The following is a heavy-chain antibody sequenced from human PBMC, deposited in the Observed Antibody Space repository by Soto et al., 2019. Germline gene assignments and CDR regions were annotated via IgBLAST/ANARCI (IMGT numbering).Heavy chain of an antibody. D-gene: IGHD3-10*01. CDR1: GGSFSVYY. CDR3: ARGXQYYYGSGSYYNNWFDP. CDR2: INHSGST. J-gene: IGHJ5*02. V-gene: IGHV4-34*01. Sequence: SETLSLTCAVYGGSFSVYYWSWIRQPPGKGLEWIGEINHSGSTNYNPSPKSRVTISVDTSKSQFSLKLSSVTAADTVVYYCARGXQYYYGSGSYYNNWFDPWGQGTLVTVSS.